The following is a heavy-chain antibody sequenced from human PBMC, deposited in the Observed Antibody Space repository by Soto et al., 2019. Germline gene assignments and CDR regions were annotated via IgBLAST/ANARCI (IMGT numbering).Heavy chain of an antibody. V-gene: IGHV3-30-3*01. CDR2: ISYDGSNK. Sequence: GGSVRLSCAASGFTFSSYAMHWVRQAPGKGLEWVAVISYDGSNKYYAGSVKGRFTISRDNSKNTLYLQMNSLRAEDTAVYYCARDRYYYGSGSSFDYWGQGTLVTVSS. CDR3: ARDRYYYGSGSSFDY. D-gene: IGHD3-10*01. J-gene: IGHJ4*02. CDR1: GFTFSSYA.